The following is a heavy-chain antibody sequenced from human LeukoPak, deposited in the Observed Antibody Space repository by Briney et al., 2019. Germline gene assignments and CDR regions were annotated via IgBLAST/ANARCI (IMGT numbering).Heavy chain of an antibody. CDR2: INHSGST. Sequence: SETLSLTCAVYGGSFSGYYWSWIRQPPGKGLEWIEEINHSGSTNYNPSLKSRVSTSVDTSKKQFSLKLSSVTAADTAVYYCARQYYYDSSGHNWFDPWGQGTLVTVSS. J-gene: IGHJ5*02. D-gene: IGHD3-22*01. CDR1: GGSFSGYY. V-gene: IGHV4-34*01. CDR3: ARQYYYDSSGHNWFDP.